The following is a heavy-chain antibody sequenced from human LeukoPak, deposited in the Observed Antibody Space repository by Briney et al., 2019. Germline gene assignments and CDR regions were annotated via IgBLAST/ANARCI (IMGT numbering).Heavy chain of an antibody. V-gene: IGHV3-23*01. CDR3: AKWRSYSGSYYLDY. D-gene: IGHD1-26*01. Sequence: GGSLRLSCAASGFTFSSYAMSWVRQAPGKGLEWVSAISGSGGSTYYADSVKGRFTISRDNSKNTLYLQMNSLRAEDTAVYYCAKWRSYSGSYYLDYWGQGTLVTVSS. J-gene: IGHJ4*02. CDR2: ISGSGGST. CDR1: GFTFSSYA.